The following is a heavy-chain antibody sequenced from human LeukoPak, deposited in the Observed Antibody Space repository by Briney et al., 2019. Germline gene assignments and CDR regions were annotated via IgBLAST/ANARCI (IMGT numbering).Heavy chain of an antibody. D-gene: IGHD4-23*01. V-gene: IGHV3-33*01. CDR1: GFVFSNNG. J-gene: IGHJ4*02. CDR3: GRDEYGNIRYIDY. CDR2: IWYDGSNK. Sequence: GGSLRLSCAASGFVFSNNGMHWVRQAPGKGLEWVAVIWYDGSNKNHADSVKGRFTISRDNSKNTLYLQMNSLRAEDTAVYYCGRDEYGNIRYIDYWGQGTLVTVSS.